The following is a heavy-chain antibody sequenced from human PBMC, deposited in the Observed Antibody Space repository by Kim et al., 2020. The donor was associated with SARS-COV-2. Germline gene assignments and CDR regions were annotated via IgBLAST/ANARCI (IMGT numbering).Heavy chain of an antibody. CDR1: GFTFSSYS. V-gene: IGHV3-21*01. CDR3: ARDPTIVVVRYFDY. Sequence: GGSLRLSCAASGFTFSSYSMNWVRQAPGKGLEWVSSISSSSSYIYYADSVKGRFTISRDNAKNSLYLQMNSLRAEDTAVYYCARDPTIVVVRYFDYWGQGTLVTVSS. D-gene: IGHD3-22*01. CDR2: ISSSSSYI. J-gene: IGHJ4*02.